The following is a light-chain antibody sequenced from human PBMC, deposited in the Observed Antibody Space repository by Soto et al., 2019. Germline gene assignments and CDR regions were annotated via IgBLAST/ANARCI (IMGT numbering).Light chain of an antibody. CDR1: QSVSNNY. J-gene: IGKJ2*01. CDR2: GSS. V-gene: IGKV3-20*01. CDR3: HHYGSPPTYT. Sequence: EVVLTQSPGTLSLSPGDRATLSCRASQSVSNNYFGLYQQKPGQTPRRLIFGSSDRATGIPARCSGSGSEADVTVTISRLEPDDFAVDDSHHYGSPPTYTFGQGTKLEI.